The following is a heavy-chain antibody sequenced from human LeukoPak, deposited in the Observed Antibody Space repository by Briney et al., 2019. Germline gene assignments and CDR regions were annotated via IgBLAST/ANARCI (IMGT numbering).Heavy chain of an antibody. D-gene: IGHD1-7*01. CDR1: GGSISSSSYY. Sequence: PSETLSLTCIVPGGSISSSSYYWAWLRQSPGKGLEWIRTFSSGGSAYYNPSLTSRVSISKDTSDNQFSLRLYSVTAADTAVYYCARKQTGTMYDVWGQGTQVTVSS. V-gene: IGHV4-39*07. CDR3: ARKQTGTMYDV. J-gene: IGHJ4*02. CDR2: FSSGGSA.